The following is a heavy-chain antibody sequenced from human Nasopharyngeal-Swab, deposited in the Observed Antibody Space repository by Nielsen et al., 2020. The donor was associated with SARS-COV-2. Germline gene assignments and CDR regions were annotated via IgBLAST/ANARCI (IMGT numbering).Heavy chain of an antibody. V-gene: IGHV4-59*01. D-gene: IGHD3/OR15-3a*01. CDR3: ARGWTTNNWFDP. CDR1: GGSISSYY. J-gene: IGHJ5*02. Sequence: SETLSLTCTVSGGSISSYYWSWIRQPPGKGLEWIGSIYYSGSTYYNPSLKSRVTISVATSKNQFSLKLSSVTAADTAVYYCARGWTTNNWFDPWGQGTLVTVSS. CDR2: IYYSGST.